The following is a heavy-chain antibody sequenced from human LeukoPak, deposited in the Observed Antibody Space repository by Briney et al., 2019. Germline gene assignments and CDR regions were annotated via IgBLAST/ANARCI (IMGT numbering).Heavy chain of an antibody. V-gene: IGHV3-30*03. Sequence: GGSLRLSCAASGFTFSSYGMHWVRQAPGKGLEWVAVISFDGSYKYYADSVKGRFTISRDNSKNTLYLQMNSLRAEDTAVYYCLGAFDFWGQGTMVTVSS. CDR1: GFTFSSYG. CDR3: LGAFDF. CDR2: ISFDGSYK. J-gene: IGHJ3*01.